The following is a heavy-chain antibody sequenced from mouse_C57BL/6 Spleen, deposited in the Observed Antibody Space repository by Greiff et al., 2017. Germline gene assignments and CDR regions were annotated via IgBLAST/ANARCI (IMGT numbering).Heavy chain of an antibody. Sequence: EVKLVESGPELVKPGASVKISCKASGYSFTDYNMNWVKQSNGKSLEWIGVINPNYGTTSYNQKFKGKATLTVDQSSSTAYMQLNSLTSEDSAVYYCARNPSITTVVAGYFDVWGTGTTVTVSS. CDR2: INPNYGTT. V-gene: IGHV1-39*01. CDR3: ARNPSITTVVAGYFDV. CDR1: GYSFTDYN. D-gene: IGHD1-1*01. J-gene: IGHJ1*03.